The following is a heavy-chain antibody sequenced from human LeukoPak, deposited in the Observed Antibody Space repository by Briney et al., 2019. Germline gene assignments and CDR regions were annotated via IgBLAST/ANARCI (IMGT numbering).Heavy chain of an antibody. J-gene: IGHJ4*02. CDR3: ARDFHSAPGPFDY. CDR2: ISSSSSYI. V-gene: IGHV3-21*01. D-gene: IGHD6-6*01. CDR1: GFTFSSYS. Sequence: PGGSLRLSCAASGFTFSSYSMNWVRQAPGQGLEWVSSISSSSSYIYYADSVKGRFTISRDNAKNSLYLQMNSLRAEDTAVYYCARDFHSAPGPFDYWGQGTLVTVSS.